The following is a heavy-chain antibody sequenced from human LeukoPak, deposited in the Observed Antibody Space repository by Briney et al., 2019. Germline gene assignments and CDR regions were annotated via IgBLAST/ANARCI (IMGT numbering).Heavy chain of an antibody. CDR1: GFIFSSYG. D-gene: IGHD3-3*01. Sequence: GGTLRLSCAASGFIFSSYGMSWSRQAPGKGLEWVSSVSSSSSYIYYSDSVKGRFTISRDNAKNSLFLQMNSLRAEDTAVYYCARDHVLRFLELDYWGQGTLVTVSS. CDR2: VSSSSSYI. CDR3: ARDHVLRFLELDY. J-gene: IGHJ4*02. V-gene: IGHV3-21*01.